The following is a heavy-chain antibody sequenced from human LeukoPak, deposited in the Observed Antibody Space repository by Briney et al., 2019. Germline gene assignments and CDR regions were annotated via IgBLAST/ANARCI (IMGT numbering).Heavy chain of an antibody. CDR2: NNSDGSST. D-gene: IGHD1-1*01. CDR1: GCTFSNYW. V-gene: IGHV3-74*01. CDR3: ARGVAAIGKSPDY. J-gene: IGHJ4*02. Sequence: GGSLRLSCAASGCTFSNYWMHWVRQAPGKGLVWVSRNNSDGSSTIYADSVKGRFTISRDNAKNTLYLQMNRLRAEDTAVYYCARGVAAIGKSPDYWGQGTLVTVSS.